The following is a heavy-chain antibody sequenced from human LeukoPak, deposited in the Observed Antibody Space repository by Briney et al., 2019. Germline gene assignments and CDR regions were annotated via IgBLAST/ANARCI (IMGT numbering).Heavy chain of an antibody. Sequence: GGSLRLSCEASGFTFEDYSLHWVRQAPGKGLEWVSLISWDVGSTFYADSVKGGFTISRDNSKSSLFLQMTSLRTEDTALYYCAKDRGSSWYDGKGGYMDVWGKGTTVTVSS. CDR3: AKDRGSSWYDGKGGYMDV. V-gene: IGHV3-43*01. CDR2: ISWDVGST. J-gene: IGHJ6*03. CDR1: GFTFEDYS. D-gene: IGHD6-13*01.